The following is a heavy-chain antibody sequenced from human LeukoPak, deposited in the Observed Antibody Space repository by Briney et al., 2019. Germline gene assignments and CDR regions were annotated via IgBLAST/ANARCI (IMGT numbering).Heavy chain of an antibody. CDR1: GFTFSSYD. CDR3: ARDPTVPDYYYYGMDV. D-gene: IGHD4-17*01. V-gene: IGHV3-13*01. Sequence: GGSLRLSCAASGFTFSSYDMHWVRQATGKGLEWVSAIGTAGDTYYPGSVKGRFTISRENAKNSLYLQMNSLRAEDTAVYYCARDPTVPDYYYYGMDVWGQGTTVTVSS. J-gene: IGHJ6*02. CDR2: IGTAGDT.